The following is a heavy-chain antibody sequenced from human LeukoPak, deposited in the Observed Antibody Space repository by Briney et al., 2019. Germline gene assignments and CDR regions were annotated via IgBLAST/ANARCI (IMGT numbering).Heavy chain of an antibody. V-gene: IGHV3-11*06. CDR2: ISTTSGFT. J-gene: IGHJ4*02. CDR3: ARDISRSPREY. CDR1: GFTFSDYS. D-gene: IGHD3-9*01. Sequence: GGSLRLSCAASGFTFSDYSMSWIRQAPGKGLEWISYISTTSGFTKYADSVKGRFTISRDNAKNTLYLQMNSLGVEDTAVYYCARDISRSPREYWGQGTLAIVSS.